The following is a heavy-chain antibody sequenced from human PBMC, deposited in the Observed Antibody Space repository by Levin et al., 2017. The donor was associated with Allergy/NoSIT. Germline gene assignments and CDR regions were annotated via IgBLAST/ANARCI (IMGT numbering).Heavy chain of an antibody. J-gene: IGHJ3*02. D-gene: IGHD4-11*01. CDR2: IYYSGST. V-gene: IGHV4-59*01. CDR1: GGSISSYY. Sequence: SCTVSGGSISSYYWSWIRQPPGKGLEWIGYIYYSGSTNYNPSLKSRVTISVDTSKNQFSLKLSSVTAADTAVYYCARATHDYSNPGAFDIWGQGTMVTVSS. CDR3: ARATHDYSNPGAFDI.